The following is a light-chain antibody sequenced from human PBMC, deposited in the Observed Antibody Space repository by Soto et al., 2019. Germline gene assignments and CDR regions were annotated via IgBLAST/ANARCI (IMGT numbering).Light chain of an antibody. CDR1: QSIYTN. J-gene: IGKJ5*01. Sequence: EIVMTQSPATLSVSPGERATLSCRASQSIYTNLAWYQQRPGQAPRLLIYGASTRATGIPARFSGSGSGTEFTLNISSLQSEDFAVYYCQQYNNWPPFTFGQGTRLDIK. CDR2: GAS. CDR3: QQYNNWPPFT. V-gene: IGKV3-15*01.